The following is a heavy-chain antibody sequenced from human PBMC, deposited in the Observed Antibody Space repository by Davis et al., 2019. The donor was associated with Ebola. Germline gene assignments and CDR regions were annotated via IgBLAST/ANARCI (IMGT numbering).Heavy chain of an antibody. V-gene: IGHV6-1*01. CDR1: GDSVSSAG. CDR3: ARGWLRSGLDS. CDR2: TYYSSKWYN. D-gene: IGHD5-12*01. J-gene: IGHJ4*02. Sequence: HSQTLSLTCAISGDSVSSAGWNWIRQSPSRGLEWLGRTYYSSKWYNDYAVSVKSRITINPDTSKNQFSLQLNSVTPEDTALYYCARGWLRSGLDSWGQGTLVTVSS.